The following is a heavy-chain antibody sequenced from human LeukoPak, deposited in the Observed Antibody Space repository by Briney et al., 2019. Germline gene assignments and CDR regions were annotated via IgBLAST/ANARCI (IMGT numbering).Heavy chain of an antibody. Sequence: GGSLRLSCAASGFTFANYNFNWVRQAPGKGLEWVSYISSTSSTIYYADSMKGRFTISRDNAKNSLYLQMNSLRAEDTAVYYCARGRAGSGSYTEEYPDYWGQGTLVTVSS. CDR1: GFTFANYN. CDR2: ISSTSSTI. V-gene: IGHV3-48*01. D-gene: IGHD3-10*01. CDR3: ARGRAGSGSYTEEYPDY. J-gene: IGHJ4*02.